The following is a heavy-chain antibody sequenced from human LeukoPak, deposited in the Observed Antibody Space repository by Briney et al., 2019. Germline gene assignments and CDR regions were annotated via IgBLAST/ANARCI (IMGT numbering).Heavy chain of an antibody. Sequence: PGGSLRLSCAASGFTVSNNYMSWVRQALGKGLEWVSLIYSGGNTYYADSVKGRFSISRDNSKNTLYLQMNSLRAEDTAVYYCAAKRGYSYGSDYWGQGTLVTVSS. CDR1: GFTVSNNY. D-gene: IGHD5-18*01. V-gene: IGHV3-53*01. J-gene: IGHJ4*02. CDR3: AAKRGYSYGSDY. CDR2: IYSGGNT.